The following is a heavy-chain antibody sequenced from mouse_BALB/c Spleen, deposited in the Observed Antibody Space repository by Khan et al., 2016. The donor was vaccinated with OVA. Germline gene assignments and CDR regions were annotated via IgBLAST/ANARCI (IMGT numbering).Heavy chain of an antibody. Sequence: VELVESGPGLVAPSQSLSITCTISGFSLTNYGVHWIRQPPGKGLEWLVVIWSDGSTTYNSALKSRLTITKDNSKSQAFLQMNSLQTDDTAIYFCARQPYYHYNIMDYWGQGTSVTVSS. CDR1: GFSLTNYG. J-gene: IGHJ4*01. D-gene: IGHD2-10*01. CDR3: ARQPYYHYNIMDY. CDR2: IWSDGST. V-gene: IGHV2-6-1*01.